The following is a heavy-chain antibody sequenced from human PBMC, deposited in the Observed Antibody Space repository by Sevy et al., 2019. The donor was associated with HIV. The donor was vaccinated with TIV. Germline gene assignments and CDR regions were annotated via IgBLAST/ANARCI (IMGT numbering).Heavy chain of an antibody. CDR2: ISSGSTYI. V-gene: IGHV3-11*06. Sequence: GGSLRLSYAASGFTFSDYYMTWIRQAPGKGLEWVSYISSGSTYINYADSVKGRFTISRDNAKNSLYLQMNSLRAEDTAVYYCAKTINSGGGVVPAANYYYYGLDVWGQGTTVTVSS. CDR1: GFTFSDYY. CDR3: AKTINSGGGVVPAANYYYYGLDV. J-gene: IGHJ6*02. D-gene: IGHD2-2*01.